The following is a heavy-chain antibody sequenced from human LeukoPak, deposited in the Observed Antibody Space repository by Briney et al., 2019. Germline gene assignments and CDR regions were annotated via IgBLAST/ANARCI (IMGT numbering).Heavy chain of an antibody. D-gene: IGHD1-26*01. Sequence: PGGSLRLSCAASGFTFSSYSMNWVRQAPGKGLEWVSSISSSSSYIYYADSVKGRFTISRDNAKNSLYLQMNSLRAEDTAVYYCARELAGAIDSGGFDPWGQGTLVTVSS. CDR1: GFTFSSYS. CDR2: ISSSSSYI. V-gene: IGHV3-21*01. J-gene: IGHJ5*02. CDR3: ARELAGAIDSGGFDP.